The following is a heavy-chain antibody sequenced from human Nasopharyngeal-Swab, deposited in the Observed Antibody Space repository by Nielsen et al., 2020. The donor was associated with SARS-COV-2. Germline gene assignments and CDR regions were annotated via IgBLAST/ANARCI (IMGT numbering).Heavy chain of an antibody. V-gene: IGHV4-59*01. CDR3: ARSGYSYYGSGWAFDP. CDR1: GGSISSYY. D-gene: IGHD3-10*01. J-gene: IGHJ5*02. Sequence: SETLSLTCTVSGGSISSYYWSWIRQPPGKGLEWIGYIHYSGSTNYNPSLKSRVTISVDPSRNQFSLKLSSVTAADTAVYYCARSGYSYYGSGWAFDPWGQGTLVTVSS. CDR2: IHYSGST.